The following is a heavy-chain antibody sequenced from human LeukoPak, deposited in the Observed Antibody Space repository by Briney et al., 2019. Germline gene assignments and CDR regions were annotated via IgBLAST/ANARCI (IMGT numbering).Heavy chain of an antibody. CDR1: GFTVSSNY. J-gene: IGHJ4*02. CDR3: ARVTAASTNGDFDY. CDR2: IYSGGST. Sequence: GGSLRLSCAASGFTVSSNYMSWVRQAPGKGLEWDSVIYSGGSTYYADSVKGRFTISRDNSKNTLYLQMNSLRAEDTAVYYCARVTAASTNGDFDYWGQGTLVTVSS. D-gene: IGHD6-13*01. V-gene: IGHV3-66*01.